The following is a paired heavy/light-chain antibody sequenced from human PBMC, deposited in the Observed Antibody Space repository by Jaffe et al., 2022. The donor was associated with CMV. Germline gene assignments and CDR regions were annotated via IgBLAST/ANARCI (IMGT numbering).Light chain of an antibody. Sequence: QSVLTQPPSVSAAPGQKVTISCSGSSSNIGNNYVSWYQQLPGTAPKLLIYENNKRPSGIPDRISGSKSGTSATLAITGLQTGDEADYYCGTWDSSLSGGQGIFGGGTKLTVL. CDR2: ENN. CDR3: GTWDSSLSGGQGI. V-gene: IGLV1-51*02. J-gene: IGLJ2*01. CDR1: SSNIGNNY.
Heavy chain of an antibody. V-gene: IGHV3-15*01. Sequence: EVQLAESGGGLVKPGGSLRLSCAASGFTFDNAWMSWVRQAPGKGLEWVGLIKSKVDGGTIHYGAPVKGRFTTSTDDSTTTLYLQMNSLKTEDTAVYYCTTSKWSTAVDHWGQGTLVTVSS. J-gene: IGHJ4*02. CDR2: IKSKVDGGTI. D-gene: IGHD2-8*01. CDR3: TTSKWSTAVDH. CDR1: GFTFDNAW.